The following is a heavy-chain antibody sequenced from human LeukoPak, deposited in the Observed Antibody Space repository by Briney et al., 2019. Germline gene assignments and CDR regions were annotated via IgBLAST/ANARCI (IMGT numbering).Heavy chain of an antibody. CDR3: ARTPYDSNRYYYVAAFDI. Sequence: PGRSLRLSCAASGFTFSSYAMHWVRQAPGKGLEWVAVISYDGSNKYYADSVKGRFTISRDNSKNTLYLQMNSLRAEDTAVYYCARTPYDSNRYYYVAAFDIWGQGTMVTVSS. CDR1: GFTFSSYA. D-gene: IGHD3-22*01. CDR2: ISYDGSNK. J-gene: IGHJ3*02. V-gene: IGHV3-30*01.